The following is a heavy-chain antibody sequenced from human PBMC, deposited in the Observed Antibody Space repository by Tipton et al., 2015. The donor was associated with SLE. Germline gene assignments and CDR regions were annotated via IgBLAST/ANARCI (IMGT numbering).Heavy chain of an antibody. D-gene: IGHD3-22*01. CDR2: IGGSGGST. CDR1: GFTFSSYA. J-gene: IGHJ4*02. Sequence: SLRLSCAASGFTFSSYAMSWVRQAPGKGLEWVSAIGGSGGSTYYADSVKGRFTISRDNSKNTLYLQMNSLRAEDTAVYYCAKAGYYDSSGYYSYFDYWGQGTLVTVSS. CDR3: AKAGYYDSSGYYSYFDY. V-gene: IGHV3-23*01.